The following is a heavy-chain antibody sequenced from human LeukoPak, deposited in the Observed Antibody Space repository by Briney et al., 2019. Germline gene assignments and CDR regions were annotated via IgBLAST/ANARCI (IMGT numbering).Heavy chain of an antibody. J-gene: IGHJ4*02. CDR3: ARAPPGSYDFWSGDYSGASFDY. CDR1: GYTFTSYY. V-gene: IGHV1-46*01. Sequence: ASVKVSCKASGYTFTSYYMHWVRQAPGQGLEWMGLIYPSGGSTSYIQKFQGRVTMTRDISTSTVHMELSSLRSEDTAVYYCARAPPGSYDFWSGDYSGASFDYWGQGTLVTVSS. CDR2: IYPSGGST. D-gene: IGHD3-3*01.